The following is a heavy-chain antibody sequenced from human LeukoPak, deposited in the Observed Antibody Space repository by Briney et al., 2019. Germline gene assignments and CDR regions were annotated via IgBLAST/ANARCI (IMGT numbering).Heavy chain of an antibody. V-gene: IGHV1-69*05. CDR3: ARKSVVVPAAFDY. Sequence: SVKVSCKASGGTFSSYAISWVRQAPGQGLEWMGGIIPIFGTANYAQKFQGRVTITTDESTSTAYMELSSLRSEDTAVYYYARKSVVVPAAFDYWGQGTLVTVSS. CDR1: GGTFSSYA. J-gene: IGHJ4*02. D-gene: IGHD2-2*01. CDR2: IIPIFGTA.